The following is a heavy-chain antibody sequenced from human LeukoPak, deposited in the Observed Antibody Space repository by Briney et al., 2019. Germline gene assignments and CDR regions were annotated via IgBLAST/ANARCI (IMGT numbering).Heavy chain of an antibody. V-gene: IGHV1-18*01. CDR3: ARDYPNCSGGSCYPEWFDP. CDR1: GYTFTSYG. J-gene: IGHJ5*02. D-gene: IGHD2-15*01. CDR2: ISAYNGNT. Sequence: GASVKVSCKASGYTFTSYGISWVRQAPGQGLEWMGWISAYNGNTNYAQKLQGRVTMTADTSTSTAYMELRSLRSDDTAVYYCARDYPNCSGGSCYPEWFDPWGQGTLVTVSS.